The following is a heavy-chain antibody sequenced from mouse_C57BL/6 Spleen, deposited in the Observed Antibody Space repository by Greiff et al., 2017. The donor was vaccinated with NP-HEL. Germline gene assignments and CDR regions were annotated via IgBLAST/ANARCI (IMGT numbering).Heavy chain of an antibody. Sequence: QVQLQQPGAELVRPGSSVKLSCKASGYTFTSYWMDWVKQRPGQGLEWIGNIYPSDSETHYNQKFKDKATLTVDKSSSTAYMQLSSLTSEDSAVYYCAREGYGSSYPAWFAYWGQGTLVTVSA. D-gene: IGHD1-1*01. J-gene: IGHJ3*01. V-gene: IGHV1-61*01. CDR2: IYPSDSET. CDR3: AREGYGSSYPAWFAY. CDR1: GYTFTSYW.